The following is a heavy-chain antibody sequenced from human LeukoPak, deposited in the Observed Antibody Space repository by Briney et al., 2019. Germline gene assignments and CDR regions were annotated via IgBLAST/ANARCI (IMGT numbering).Heavy chain of an antibody. J-gene: IGHJ3*01. CDR2: IKQDGSQR. D-gene: IGHD5-18*01. Sequence: PGGSLRLTCEASGLTFSNYWMHWVRQAPGKGLEWVADIKQDGSQRYYVDSVKGRFTISRDNAKNSLYLEMIRLRAEDTAVYYCAKDRGRRGFSSGFSLALDVWGQGTMVTVSS. CDR1: GLTFSNYW. CDR3: AKDRGRRGFSSGFSLALDV. V-gene: IGHV3-7*03.